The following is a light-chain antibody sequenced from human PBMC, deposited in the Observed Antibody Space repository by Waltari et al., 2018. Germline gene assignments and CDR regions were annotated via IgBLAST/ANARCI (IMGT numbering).Light chain of an antibody. CDR3: GTWDSSLTAVV. Sequence: QSVLTQPPSVSAAPGQRVTISCSGRRYTLEYNYVSWYRQLPGTAPKLLIYDNDKRPSGIPDRFSGSKSGTSATLGITGLQTGDEADYYCGTWDSSLTAVVFGGGTKLTVL. J-gene: IGLJ2*01. CDR2: DND. V-gene: IGLV1-51*01. CDR1: RYTLEYNY.